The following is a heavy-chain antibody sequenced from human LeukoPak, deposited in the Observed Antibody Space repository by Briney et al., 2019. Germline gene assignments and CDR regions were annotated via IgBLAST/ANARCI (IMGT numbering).Heavy chain of an antibody. CDR2: ISSSSSTI. Sequence: GGSLRLSCAASGFTYSSYSMNWVRQAPGKGLEWVSYISSSSSTIYYADSVKGRFTISRGNAKNSLYLQMNSLRAEDTAVYYCARDLSEPHWYSSGWSLDVWGQGTTVTVSS. CDR3: ARDLSEPHWYSSGWSLDV. J-gene: IGHJ6*02. CDR1: GFTYSSYS. V-gene: IGHV3-48*04. D-gene: IGHD6-19*01.